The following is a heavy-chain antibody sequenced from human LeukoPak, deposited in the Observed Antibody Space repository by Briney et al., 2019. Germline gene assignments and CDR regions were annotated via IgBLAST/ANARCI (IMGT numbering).Heavy chain of an antibody. V-gene: IGHV4-38-2*01. D-gene: IGHD3-10*01. Sequence: PSETLSLTCAVSGHSISTGYYWGWIRQPPGKGLEWIGSMSHNRGTYYNPSLKSRVTISMDTSKNQISLRLTSVTAADTAVYYCASYYASGVSAYNYYGMDVWGKGATVTVSS. CDR1: GHSISTGYY. J-gene: IGHJ6*04. CDR3: ASYYASGVSAYNYYGMDV. CDR2: MSHNRGT.